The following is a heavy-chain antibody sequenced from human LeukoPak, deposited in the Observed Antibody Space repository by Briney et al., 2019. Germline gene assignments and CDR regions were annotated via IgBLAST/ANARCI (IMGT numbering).Heavy chain of an antibody. D-gene: IGHD6-19*01. CDR3: ARSPGPAVAGRVYFDY. CDR2: IYSGGST. V-gene: IGHV3-66*01. CDR1: GFTVSSNY. Sequence: GGSLRLSCAASGFTVSSNYMSWVRQAPGKGLEWVSVIYSGGSTYYADSVKGRFTISRDNSKNTLYLQMNSLRAEDTAVYYCARSPGPAVAGRVYFDYWGQGTLVTVSS. J-gene: IGHJ4*02.